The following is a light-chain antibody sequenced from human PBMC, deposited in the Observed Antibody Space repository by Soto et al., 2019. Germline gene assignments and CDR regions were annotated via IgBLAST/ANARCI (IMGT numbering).Light chain of an antibody. CDR1: QSVSSSY. Sequence: EIVLTQSPGTLSLSPGERATLSCRASQSVSSSYLAWYQQKPGQAPRLLIYGASSRATGIPDRFSGSRSGTDFTLTISRLEPEDFAVYDCQQYGSSPQTVGQGTKGEIK. CDR2: GAS. J-gene: IGKJ1*01. V-gene: IGKV3-20*01. CDR3: QQYGSSPQT.